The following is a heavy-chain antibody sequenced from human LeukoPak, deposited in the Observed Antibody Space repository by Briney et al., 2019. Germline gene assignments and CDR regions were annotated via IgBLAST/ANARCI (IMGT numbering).Heavy chain of an antibody. CDR3: AKGLKGELWFGDAFDI. CDR2: INWNGGST. CDR1: GFTFDDYG. D-gene: IGHD3-10*01. Sequence: GGSLRLSCAASGFTFDDYGMSWVRHAPGKGLEWVSGINWNGGSTGYADSVKGRFTISRDNSKNTLYLQMNSLRAEATAVYYCAKGLKGELWFGDAFDIWGQGTMVTVSS. J-gene: IGHJ3*02. V-gene: IGHV3-20*04.